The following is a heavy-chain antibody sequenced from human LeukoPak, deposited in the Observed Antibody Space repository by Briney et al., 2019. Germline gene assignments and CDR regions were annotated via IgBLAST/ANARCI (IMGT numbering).Heavy chain of an antibody. CDR1: GFTFSSYA. V-gene: IGHV3-30*04. D-gene: IGHD6-13*01. Sequence: GGSLRLSCAASGFTFSSYAMHWVRQAPGKGLEWVAVISYDGSNKYYADSVKGRFTISRDNSKNSLYLQMNSLRAEDTAVYYCARAVRQQGDYWGQETLVTVSS. J-gene: IGHJ4*02. CDR2: ISYDGSNK. CDR3: ARAVRQQGDY.